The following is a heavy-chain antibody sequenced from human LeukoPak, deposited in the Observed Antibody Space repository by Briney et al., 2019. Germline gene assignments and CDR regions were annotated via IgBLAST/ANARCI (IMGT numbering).Heavy chain of an antibody. D-gene: IGHD5-24*01. CDR1: GGSISSSSYY. J-gene: IGHJ4*02. Sequence: SETLSLTCTVPGGSISSSSYYWGWIRQPPGKGLEWIGSIYYSGSTYYNPSLKSRVTTSVDTSKNQFSLKLSSVTAADTAVYYCARRALRDGLGDYWGQGTLVTVSS. V-gene: IGHV4-39*07. CDR2: IYYSGST. CDR3: ARRALRDGLGDY.